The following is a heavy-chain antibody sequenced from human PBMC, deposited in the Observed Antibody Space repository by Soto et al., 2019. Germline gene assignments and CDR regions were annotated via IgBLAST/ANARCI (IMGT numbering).Heavy chain of an antibody. CDR1: GFTFNRYG. V-gene: IGHV3-30*18. D-gene: IGHD3-3*01. Sequence: PGGSLRLSCVATGFTFNRYGIHWVRQAPGKGLEWVALISDDGSDKDYADSVKGRFTISRDNSKNTLYLQMNSLRPEDAAVYYCAKXLRFLELALDYYYGMDVWGQGTTVTVSS. CDR2: ISDDGSDK. CDR3: AKXLRFLELALDYYYGMDV. J-gene: IGHJ6*02.